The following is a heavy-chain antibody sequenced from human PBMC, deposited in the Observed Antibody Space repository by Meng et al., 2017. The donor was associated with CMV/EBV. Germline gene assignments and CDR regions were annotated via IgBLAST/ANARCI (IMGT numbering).Heavy chain of an antibody. CDR2: TYYRSKWYN. CDR3: ARDQGMVELGSWFDP. D-gene: IGHD6-19*01. V-gene: IGHV6-1*01. CDR1: GDSVSSNSAA. J-gene: IGHJ5*02. Sequence: QPQLRQAGSGLVQPSPTLSLTLATSGDSVSSNSAALNWIRQSPSRGLEWLGRTYYRSKWYNDYAVSVKSRITTNPDTSKNQFSLQLNSVTPEDTAVYYCARDQGMVELGSWFDPWGQGTLVTVSS.